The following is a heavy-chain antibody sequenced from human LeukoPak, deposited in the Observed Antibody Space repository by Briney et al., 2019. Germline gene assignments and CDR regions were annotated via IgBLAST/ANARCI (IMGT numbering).Heavy chain of an antibody. CDR2: ISSSSSTI. CDR1: GFTFSSCS. D-gene: IGHD2-15*01. V-gene: IGHV3-48*02. CDR3: ARDLGYCSGGSCYDGGTFDY. J-gene: IGHJ4*02. Sequence: PGGSLRLSCAASGFTFSSCSMTWVRQAPGKGLEWVSYISSSSSTIYYADSVKGRFTISRDNAKNSLYLQMNSLRDEDTAVYYCARDLGYCSGGSCYDGGTFDYWGQGTLVTVSS.